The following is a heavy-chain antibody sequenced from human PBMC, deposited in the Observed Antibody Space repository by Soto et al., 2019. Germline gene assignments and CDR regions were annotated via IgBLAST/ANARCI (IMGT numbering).Heavy chain of an antibody. CDR3: VTVNLVGAAYYFDY. Sequence: SETLSLTCTVSGGSIRNGDYYWGWIRQPPGKGMEWIGYVYYSGTTYSHPSLNSRVSISVDTSENQFSLRLTSVTAADTAVYYCVTVNLVGAAYYFDYWGPGTLVTVSS. J-gene: IGHJ4*02. D-gene: IGHD1-26*01. CDR2: VYYSGTT. CDR1: GGSIRNGDYY. V-gene: IGHV4-30-4*01.